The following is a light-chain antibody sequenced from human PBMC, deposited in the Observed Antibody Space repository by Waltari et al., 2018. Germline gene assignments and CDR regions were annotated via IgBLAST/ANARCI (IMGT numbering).Light chain of an antibody. CDR1: SSNIGAGFD. CDR3: QSYDSSLFVV. CDR2: GNN. V-gene: IGLV1-40*01. J-gene: IGLJ2*01. Sequence: QSVLTQPPSVSGAPGQRVTISCTGSSSNIGAGFDVHWYQQLPGTAPKLLIFGNNNRASGVPDRFAGSKSGTSASLAITGLQAEDEADYYCQSYDSSLFVVFGGGTKLTVL.